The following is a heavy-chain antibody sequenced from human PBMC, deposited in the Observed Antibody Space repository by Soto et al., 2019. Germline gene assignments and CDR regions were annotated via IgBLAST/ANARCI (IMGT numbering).Heavy chain of an antibody. D-gene: IGHD3-16*01. Sequence: SETLSLTCAVSGGSISSGNSYAWSWIRQPPGKGLEWIGSISHTGRTSYNPSLKGRVTMSVDKSKNQFSLKLSSVTAADMAVYYCARAVAPYLGTWFDPWGQGTLVTVSS. J-gene: IGHJ5*02. CDR1: GGSISSGNSYA. CDR3: ARAVAPYLGTWFDP. CDR2: ISHTGRT. V-gene: IGHV4-30-2*01.